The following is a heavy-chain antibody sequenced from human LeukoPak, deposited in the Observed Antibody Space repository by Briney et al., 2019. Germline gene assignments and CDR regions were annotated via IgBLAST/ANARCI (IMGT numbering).Heavy chain of an antibody. V-gene: IGHV4-39*01. CDR2: IYYSGTT. D-gene: IGHD1-1*01. CDR3: ARRSTKGNGFDF. J-gene: IGHJ4*02. CDR1: GVSISSSSYY. Sequence: PSETLSLTCTVSGVSISSSSYYWGWIRQPPGEGLEWIGTIYYSGTTYYNPSLGSRVTISLDTSKNQFSLKLTSVTAADTAVYYCARRSTKGNGFDFWGQGTLVTVSS.